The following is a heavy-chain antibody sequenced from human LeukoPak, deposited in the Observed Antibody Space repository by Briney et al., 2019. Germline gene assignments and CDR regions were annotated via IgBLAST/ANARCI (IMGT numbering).Heavy chain of an antibody. CDR3: AARKELWLVGDY. V-gene: IGHV3-23*01. Sequence: PGGSLRLSCAASGFTLSSYSMNWVRQAPGKGLEWVSGISGRDDSTYYADSVKGRFTISRDNSKNTLYLQMNSLRAEDTAVYYCAARKELWLVGDYWGQGTLVTVSS. D-gene: IGHD3-16*01. CDR1: GFTLSSYS. CDR2: ISGRDDST. J-gene: IGHJ4*02.